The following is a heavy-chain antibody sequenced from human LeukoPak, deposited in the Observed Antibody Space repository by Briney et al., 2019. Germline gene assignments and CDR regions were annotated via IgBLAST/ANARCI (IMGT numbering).Heavy chain of an antibody. V-gene: IGHV4-59*01. J-gene: IGHJ4*02. CDR3: ARGATVTTFDY. CDR2: IYYSGST. CDR1: GGSISSYY. D-gene: IGHD4-17*01. Sequence: SETLSLTCTVSGGSISSYYWSWIRQPPGQGLEWIGYIYYSGSTNYNPSLKSRVTISVDTSKNQFSLKLSSVTAADTAVYYWARGATVTTFDYWGQGTLVTVSS.